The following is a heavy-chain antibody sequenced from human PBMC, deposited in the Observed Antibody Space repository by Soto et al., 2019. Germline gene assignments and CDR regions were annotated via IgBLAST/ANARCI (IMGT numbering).Heavy chain of an antibody. J-gene: IGHJ4*02. CDR2: VWHDGSKE. CDR1: GFTFSGHG. D-gene: IGHD4-17*01. V-gene: IGHV3-33*01. Sequence: QVQLVESGGGVVQTGRSLRLSCAASGFTFSGHGMHWVRQAPGKGLEWVAVVWHDGSKEYYADSVKGRFTISRDNSKNTLYLPMNSLRAEDTAVYSCARGRGGDYGGNAGYYDYWGQGTLVTVSS. CDR3: ARGRGGDYGGNAGYYDY.